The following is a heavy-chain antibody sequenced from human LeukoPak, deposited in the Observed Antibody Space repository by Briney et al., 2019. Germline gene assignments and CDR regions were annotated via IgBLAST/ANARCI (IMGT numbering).Heavy chain of an antibody. CDR2: INHSGST. CDR3: ARDVGARLPGY. J-gene: IGHJ4*02. V-gene: IGHV4-34*01. CDR1: GGSFSGYY. Sequence: SEALSLTCAVYGGSFSGYYWSWHRQPPGKGLEWIGEINHSGSTNYNPSLKSRVTISVDKSNNQFSLKLSSVTAADTAVYYCARDVGARLPGYWGQGTLVTVSS. D-gene: IGHD6-6*01.